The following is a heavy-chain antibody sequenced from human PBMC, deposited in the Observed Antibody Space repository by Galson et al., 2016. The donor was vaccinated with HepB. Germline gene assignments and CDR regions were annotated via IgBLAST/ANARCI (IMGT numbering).Heavy chain of an antibody. D-gene: IGHD4-11*01. V-gene: IGHV3-53*01. J-gene: IGHJ3*02. CDR3: ARIIYDYNNADAFDI. Sequence: SLRLSCAASGFTVSSNYISWVRQAPGKGLEWVSAIYSGGSTYYADSVKGRFTISRDNSKNTLYLQMNSLRAEDTAVYYCARIIYDYNNADAFDIWGQGTMVTVSS. CDR1: GFTVSSNY. CDR2: IYSGGST.